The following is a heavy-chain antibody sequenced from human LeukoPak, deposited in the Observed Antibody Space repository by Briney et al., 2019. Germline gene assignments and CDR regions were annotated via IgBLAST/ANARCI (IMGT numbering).Heavy chain of an antibody. CDR1: GYIFTNYY. D-gene: IGHD3-22*01. V-gene: IGHV1-2*02. CDR2: FNPNSGGT. CDR3: AREYYFDNSGYYGVGDY. J-gene: IGHJ4*02. Sequence: ASVKVSCKASGYIFTNYYIHWVRQAPGQGLEWMGWFNPNSGGTNYAQEFQGRVTMTRDTSISTAYMELSRLRSDDAAVYYCAREYYFDNSGYYGVGDYWGQGTLVTVSS.